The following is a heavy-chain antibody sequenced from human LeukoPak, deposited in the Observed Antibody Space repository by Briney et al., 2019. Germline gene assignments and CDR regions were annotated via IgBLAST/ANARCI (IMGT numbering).Heavy chain of an antibody. Sequence: GGSLRLSCAASGFTFSSYSLNWVRQAPGKGLEWVSSISSSSSYIYYADSVKGRFTISRDNAKNSLYLQMNSLGAEDTAVYYCARLSCGGDCWWGPKGVDYWGQGTLVTVSS. J-gene: IGHJ4*02. D-gene: IGHD2-21*02. CDR2: ISSSSSYI. CDR3: ARLSCGGDCWWGPKGVDY. V-gene: IGHV3-21*01. CDR1: GFTFSSYS.